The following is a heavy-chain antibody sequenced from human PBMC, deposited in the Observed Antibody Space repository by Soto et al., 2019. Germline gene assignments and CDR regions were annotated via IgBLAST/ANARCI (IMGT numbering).Heavy chain of an antibody. J-gene: IGHJ5*02. D-gene: IGHD6-13*01. CDR2: IYYSGST. Sequence: SETLSLTCTVSGGSISSYYWSWIRQPPGKGLEWIGYIYYSGSTNYNPSLRSRVTISVDTSKNQFSLKLSSVTAADTAVYYCARGSIAAAGKNWFDPWGQGTLVTVSS. V-gene: IGHV4-59*01. CDR3: ARGSIAAAGKNWFDP. CDR1: GGSISSYY.